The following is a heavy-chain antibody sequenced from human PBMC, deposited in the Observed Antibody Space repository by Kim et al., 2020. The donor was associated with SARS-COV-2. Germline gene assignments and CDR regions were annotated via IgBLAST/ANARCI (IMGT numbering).Heavy chain of an antibody. Sequence: GGSLRLSCAASGFIFNDSWMTWVRQAPGKGLEWVANIKKDGSVIHYVDSVRGRFIISRDNAKNSLYLQMNGLRAEDTAIYYCVRDSSPSWSDYYFDAFDIWGQGTMVTVSS. CDR2: IKKDGSVI. CDR3: VRDSSPSWSDYYFDAFDI. V-gene: IGHV3-7*01. D-gene: IGHD3-3*01. J-gene: IGHJ3*02. CDR1: GFIFNDSW.